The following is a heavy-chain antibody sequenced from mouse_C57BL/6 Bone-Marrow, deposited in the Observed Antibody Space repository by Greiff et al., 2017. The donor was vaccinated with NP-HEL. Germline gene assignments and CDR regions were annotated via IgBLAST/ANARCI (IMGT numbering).Heavy chain of an antibody. CDR3: ARGDYGNYAWFAY. J-gene: IGHJ3*01. CDR1: GYAFSSSW. D-gene: IGHD2-1*01. CDR2: IYPGDGDT. Sequence: QVHVKQSGPELVKPGASVKISCKASGYAFSSSWMNWVKQRPGKGLEWIGRIYPGDGDTTYNGKFKGKATLPAAKSSSTAYMQLSSLTSEDAAVYFGARGDYGNYAWFAYWGQGTLVTVSA. V-gene: IGHV1-82*01.